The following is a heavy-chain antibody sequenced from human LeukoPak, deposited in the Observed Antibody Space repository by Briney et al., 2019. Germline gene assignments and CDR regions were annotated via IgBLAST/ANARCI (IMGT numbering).Heavy chain of an antibody. CDR3: AREKEMATEGGAFDI. V-gene: IGHV3-30*04. Sequence: QAGGSLRLSCAASGFTFSSYAMHWVRQAPGKGLEWVAVISYDGSNKYYADSVKGRFTISRDNAKNSLYLQMNSLRAEDTALYYCAREKEMATEGGAFDIWGQGTMVTVSS. CDR2: ISYDGSNK. J-gene: IGHJ3*02. CDR1: GFTFSSYA. D-gene: IGHD5-24*01.